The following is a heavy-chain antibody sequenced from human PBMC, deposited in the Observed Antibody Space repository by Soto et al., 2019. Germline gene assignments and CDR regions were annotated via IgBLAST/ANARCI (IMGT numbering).Heavy chain of an antibody. CDR3: ASGVKEADIGNYYYGMDV. V-gene: IGHV1-69*12. J-gene: IGHJ6*02. CDR1: GGAFSDYA. Sequence: QVQLVQSGAEVKKSGSSVKVSCKASGGAFSDYAFSWVRQAPGQGLEWLGGIMPIFRAPDYAQKFKGRVTISAEESTRTAYMEMRSLTSQGTATYYWASGVKEADIGNYYYGMDVWGQGTTVTVS. D-gene: IGHD2-15*01. CDR2: IMPIFRAP.